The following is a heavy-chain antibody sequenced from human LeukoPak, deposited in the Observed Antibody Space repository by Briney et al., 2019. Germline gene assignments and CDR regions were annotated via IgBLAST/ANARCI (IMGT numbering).Heavy chain of an antibody. Sequence: GGSLRLSCVASGFTFSNYWMNWVRQAPGERPEWVANIKEDGSEKYYVDSVKGRFTISRGNAKNSLYLQMNSLRAEDTAVYYCATGRTKKYWGQGTLVTVSS. CDR2: IKEDGSEK. D-gene: IGHD2-8*01. V-gene: IGHV3-7*01. J-gene: IGHJ4*02. CDR1: GFTFSNYW. CDR3: ATGRTKKY.